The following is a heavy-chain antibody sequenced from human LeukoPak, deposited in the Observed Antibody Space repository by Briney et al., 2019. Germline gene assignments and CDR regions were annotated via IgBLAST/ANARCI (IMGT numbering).Heavy chain of an antibody. J-gene: IGHJ6*04. Sequence: GGSLRLSCSASGFTFSSYAMHWVRQAPGKGLEYVSAISSNGGSTYYADSVKGRFTISRDNSKNTLYLQMSSLRAEDTAVYYCVKDEDYYDILTGYYYYYYYGMDVWGKGTTVTASS. V-gene: IGHV3-64D*06. CDR3: VKDEDYYDILTGYYYYYYYGMDV. CDR1: GFTFSSYA. CDR2: ISSNGGST. D-gene: IGHD3-9*01.